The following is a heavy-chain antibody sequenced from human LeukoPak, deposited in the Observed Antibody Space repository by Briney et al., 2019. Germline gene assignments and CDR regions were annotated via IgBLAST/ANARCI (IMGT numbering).Heavy chain of an antibody. CDR1: GFTFSSYS. Sequence: GGSLRLSCAASGFTFSSYSMTWVRQAPGKGLEWVSSISSSSSYIYYADSVKGRFTISRDNAKNSLYLQMNSLRAEDTAVYYCARGEVVRITMVWGVYYGMDVWGQGTTVTVSS. CDR3: ARGEVVRITMVWGVYYGMDV. J-gene: IGHJ6*02. V-gene: IGHV3-21*01. CDR2: ISSSSSYI. D-gene: IGHD3-10*01.